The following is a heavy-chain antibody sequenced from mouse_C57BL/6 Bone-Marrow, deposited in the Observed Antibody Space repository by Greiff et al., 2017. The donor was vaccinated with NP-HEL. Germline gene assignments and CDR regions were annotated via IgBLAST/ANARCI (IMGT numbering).Heavy chain of an antibody. CDR3: AREGYYYGSSYRWYFDV. J-gene: IGHJ1*03. Sequence: QVQLQQPGPELVKPGASVKISCKASGYAFSSSWMNWVKQRPGKGLEWIGRIYPGDGDTNYNGKFKGKATLTADKSSSTAYMQLSSLTSEDSAVYFCAREGYYYGSSYRWYFDVWGTGTTVTVSS. V-gene: IGHV1-82*01. D-gene: IGHD1-1*01. CDR1: GYAFSSSW. CDR2: IYPGDGDT.